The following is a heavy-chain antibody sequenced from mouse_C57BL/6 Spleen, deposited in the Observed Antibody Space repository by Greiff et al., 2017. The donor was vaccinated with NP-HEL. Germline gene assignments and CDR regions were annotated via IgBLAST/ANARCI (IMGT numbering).Heavy chain of an antibody. CDR2: IHPNSGST. V-gene: IGHV1-64*01. CDR1: GYTFTSYW. CDR3: ARVGLWWGAMDY. D-gene: IGHD1-1*02. Sequence: QVHVKQSGAELVKPGASVKLSCKASGYTFTSYWMHWVKQRPGQGLEWIGMIHPNSGSTNYNEKFKSKATLTVDKSSSTAYMQLSSLTSEDSAVYYCARVGLWWGAMDYWGQGTSVTVSS. J-gene: IGHJ4*01.